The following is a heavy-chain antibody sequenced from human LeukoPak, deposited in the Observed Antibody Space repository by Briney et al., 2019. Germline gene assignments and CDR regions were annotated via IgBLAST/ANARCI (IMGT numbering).Heavy chain of an antibody. D-gene: IGHD4-17*01. Sequence: MPSETLSLTCTVSGGSISSGDYYWSWIRQPPGKGLEWIGYIYYSGSTYYNPSLKSRVTISVDTSKNQFSLKLSSVTAADTAVYYCARETLTTSRWFDPWGQGTLVTVSS. CDR1: GGSISSGDYY. V-gene: IGHV4-30-4*01. J-gene: IGHJ5*02. CDR3: ARETLTTSRWFDP. CDR2: IYYSGST.